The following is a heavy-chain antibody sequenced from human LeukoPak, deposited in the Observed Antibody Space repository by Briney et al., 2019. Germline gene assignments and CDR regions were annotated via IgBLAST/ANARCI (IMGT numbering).Heavy chain of an antibody. CDR2: FYYSGST. Sequence: SETLSLTCTVSGGSISSTNYYWGCIRQPPGKGLEWIGSFYYSGSTYYNPSFKSRVTISVDRSMNQFYLRMSSVTAADTAVYYCARLNYDSGGYYEVPNRFDPWGPGTLVTVSS. CDR3: ARLNYDSGGYYEVPNRFDP. V-gene: IGHV4-39*01. D-gene: IGHD3-22*01. J-gene: IGHJ5*02. CDR1: GGSISSTNYY.